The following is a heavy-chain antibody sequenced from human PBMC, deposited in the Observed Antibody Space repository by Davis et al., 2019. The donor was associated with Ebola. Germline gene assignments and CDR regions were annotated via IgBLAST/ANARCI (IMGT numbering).Heavy chain of an antibody. CDR1: GLTLSGSA. CDR2: IDTDGSTT. V-gene: IGHV3-74*01. D-gene: IGHD1-14*01. J-gene: IGHJ4*02. CDR3: ARDVAGRADY. Sequence: PGGSLRLSCAASGLTLSGSAIHWVRQAPGKGLEWVSRIDTDGSTTNYAASVRGRFTISRDNAKNTLFLQMNSLRADDTAVYYCARDVAGRADYWGQGTLVTVSS.